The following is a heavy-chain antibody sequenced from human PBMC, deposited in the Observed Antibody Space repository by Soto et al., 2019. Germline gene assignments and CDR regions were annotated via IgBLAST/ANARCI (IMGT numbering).Heavy chain of an antibody. Sequence: PGGSLRLSCAASGFTFSSYSMNWVRQAPGKGLEWVSSISSSSSYIYYADSVKGRFTISRDNAKNSLYLQMNSLRAEDTAVYYCAREVVGATSYFYWGQGTLVTVSS. CDR3: AREVVGATSYFY. CDR1: GFTFSSYS. D-gene: IGHD1-26*01. CDR2: ISSSSSYI. V-gene: IGHV3-21*01. J-gene: IGHJ4*02.